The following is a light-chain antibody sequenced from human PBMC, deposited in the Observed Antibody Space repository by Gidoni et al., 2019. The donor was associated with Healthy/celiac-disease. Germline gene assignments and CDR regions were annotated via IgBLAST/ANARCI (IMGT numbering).Light chain of an antibody. CDR1: QSVSSSY. CDR3: QQYGSSPPLLT. J-gene: IGKJ4*01. Sequence: IVFTQSPGTLSLSPGERATLPCRASQSVSSSYLAWYQQKSGQAPRLLIYGASSRATGIPDRFSGSGAGTDFTITISRLEPEDYAVDYCQQYGSSPPLLTFGGGTKVEIK. CDR2: GAS. V-gene: IGKV3-20*01.